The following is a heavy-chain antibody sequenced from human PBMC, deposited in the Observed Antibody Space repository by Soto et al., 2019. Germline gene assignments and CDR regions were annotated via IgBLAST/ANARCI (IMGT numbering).Heavy chain of an antibody. CDR1: GGTFSSYA. V-gene: IGHV1-69*13. Sequence: SVKVSCKASGGTFSSYAISWVRQAPGQGLEWMGGIIPIFGTANYAQKFQGRVTITADESTSTAYMELSSLRSEDTAVYYCARDLLSGDYGIDYWGQGTLVTVSS. CDR2: IIPIFGTA. CDR3: ARDLLSGDYGIDY. D-gene: IGHD4-17*01. J-gene: IGHJ4*02.